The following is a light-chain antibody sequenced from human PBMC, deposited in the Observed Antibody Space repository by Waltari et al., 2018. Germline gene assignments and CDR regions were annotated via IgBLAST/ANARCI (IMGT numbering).Light chain of an antibody. J-gene: IGLJ2*01. CDR2: GNH. V-gene: IGLV1-40*01. CDR3: QSYDSSLSGSV. Sequence: YQQPPGTPPKPLNYGNHKRPLGVPDPISGSQACNPTPLAITGLQAEDEADYYCQSYDSSLSGSVFGGGTILTVL.